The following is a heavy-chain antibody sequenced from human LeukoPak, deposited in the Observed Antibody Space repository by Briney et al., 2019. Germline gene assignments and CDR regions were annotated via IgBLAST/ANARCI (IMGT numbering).Heavy chain of an antibody. D-gene: IGHD3-3*01. CDR3: AAQPYYDFWSGYYQPYYFDY. V-gene: IGHV4-31*03. CDR2: IYYSGST. CDR1: GGSISSGGYY. Sequence: SQTLSLTCTVSGGSISSGGYYWSWIRQHPGKGLEWIGYIYYSGSTYYNPSLKSRVTISVDTSKNQFSLKLSSVTAADTAVYYCAAQPYYDFWSGYYQPYYFDYWGQGTLVTVSS. J-gene: IGHJ4*02.